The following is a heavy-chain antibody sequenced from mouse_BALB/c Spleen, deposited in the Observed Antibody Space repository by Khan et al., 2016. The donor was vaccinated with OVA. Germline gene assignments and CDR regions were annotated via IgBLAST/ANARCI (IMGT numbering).Heavy chain of an antibody. J-gene: IGHJ4*01. CDR1: GFSLTGYG. D-gene: IGHD2-10*01. Sequence: VQLKESGPGLVAPSQSLSITCTVSGFSLTGYGVNWVRQPPGKGLEWLGVIWGDGSTDYNSALKSRLSITKDNSKSQVFLKMNSLQTDDTARYYCARAYYANYREAMDYWGQGNSVTVSS. CDR3: ARAYYANYREAMDY. CDR2: IWGDGST. V-gene: IGHV2-6-7*01.